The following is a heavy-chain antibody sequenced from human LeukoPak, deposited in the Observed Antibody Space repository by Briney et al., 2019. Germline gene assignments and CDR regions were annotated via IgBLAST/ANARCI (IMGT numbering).Heavy chain of an antibody. D-gene: IGHD6-13*01. J-gene: IGHJ4*02. CDR1: GFTFSSYA. CDR3: ARDAYSSSWYGLHSY. Sequence: PGGSLRLSCAASGFTFSSYAMHWVRQAPGKGLEWVGVISYGGSNKYYADSVKGRFTISRDNSKNTLYLQMNSLRAEDTAVYYCARDAYSSSWYGLHSYRGQGTLVTVSS. V-gene: IGHV3-30*04. CDR2: ISYGGSNK.